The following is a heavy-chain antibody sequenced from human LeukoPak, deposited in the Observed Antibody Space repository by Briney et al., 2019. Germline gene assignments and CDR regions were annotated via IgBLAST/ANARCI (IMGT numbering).Heavy chain of an antibody. Sequence: PGGSLRLSCAASGFTFRIHAMSWVRQAPGKGLEWVSTIGSGDDLHYADSVKGRFTVSRDDRQNTLYLQKNSLRAEDAAIYYCAKDATPGNSVYDHFDYWGQGTLVTVSS. V-gene: IGHV3-23*01. CDR3: AKDATPGNSVYDHFDY. J-gene: IGHJ4*02. CDR1: GFTFRIHA. CDR2: IGSGDDL. D-gene: IGHD5/OR15-5a*01.